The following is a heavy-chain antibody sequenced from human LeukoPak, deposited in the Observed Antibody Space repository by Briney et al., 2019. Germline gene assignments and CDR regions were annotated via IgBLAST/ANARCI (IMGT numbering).Heavy chain of an antibody. J-gene: IGHJ4*02. CDR3: ARASSSSFPLDY. CDR1: GFTFDDYA. Sequence: GGSLRLSCAASGFTFDDYAMHWVRQAPGKGLEWVSGISWNSGSIGYADSVKGRFTISRDNAKNSLYLQMNSLRAEDTAVYYCARASSSSFPLDYWGQGTLVTVSS. CDR2: ISWNSGSI. V-gene: IGHV3-9*01. D-gene: IGHD6-13*01.